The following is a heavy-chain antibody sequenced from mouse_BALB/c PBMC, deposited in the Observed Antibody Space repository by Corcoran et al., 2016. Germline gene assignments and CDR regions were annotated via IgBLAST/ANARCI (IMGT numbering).Heavy chain of an antibody. V-gene: IGHV9-3-1*01. Sequence: QIQLVQSGPELKKPGETVKISCKASGYTFTNYGMNWVKQAPGKGLKWMGWINTYTGEPTYADDFKGRFAFSLETSASTAYLQINNLKNVDTATYFCARDITTATDYWGQGTTLTVSS. CDR1: GYTFTNYG. CDR3: ARDITTATDY. CDR2: INTYTGEP. D-gene: IGHD1-2*01. J-gene: IGHJ2*01.